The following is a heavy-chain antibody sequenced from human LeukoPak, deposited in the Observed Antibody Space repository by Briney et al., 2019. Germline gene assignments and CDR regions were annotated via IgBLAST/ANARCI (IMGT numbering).Heavy chain of an antibody. D-gene: IGHD6-13*01. Sequence: PGGSLRLSCAASGFTFSSYGMHWVRQAPGKGLEWVAVIWYDGSNKYYADSVKGRFTISRDNSKNTLYLQMNSLRAEDTAVYYCAKYCGYSSSWYKLGFDYWGQGTLVTVSS. CDR2: IWYDGSNK. J-gene: IGHJ4*02. CDR3: AKYCGYSSSWYKLGFDY. CDR1: GFTFSSYG. V-gene: IGHV3-33*06.